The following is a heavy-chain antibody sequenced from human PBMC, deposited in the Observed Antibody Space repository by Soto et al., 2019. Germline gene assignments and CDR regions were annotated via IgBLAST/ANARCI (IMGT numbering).Heavy chain of an antibody. CDR3: AKDPRLRWVY. CDR1: GFTFSSYA. V-gene: IGHV3-23*01. D-gene: IGHD5-12*01. Sequence: EVQLLESGGGLVQPGGSLRLSCAASGFTFSSYAMSWVRQAPGKGLEWVSAISGSGGSTYYADSVKGRVTISRDNSKNKLYLQMTSLRAEDTAVYDCAKDPRLRWVYWGQGTLVTVSS. CDR2: ISGSGGST. J-gene: IGHJ4*02.